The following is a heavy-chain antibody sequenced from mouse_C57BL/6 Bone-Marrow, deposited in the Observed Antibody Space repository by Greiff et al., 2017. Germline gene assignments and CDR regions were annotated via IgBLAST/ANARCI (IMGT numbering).Heavy chain of an antibody. V-gene: IGHV2-5*01. CDR3: AKIGDSYYAMDY. J-gene: IGHJ4*01. D-gene: IGHD3-1*01. CDR1: GFSLTSYG. Sequence: QVHVKQSGPGLVQPSQSLSITCTVSGFSLTSYGVHWVRQSPGKGLEWLGVIWRGGSTDSNAAFMSRLSITKDNSKSQVFFKMNSLQADDTAIYYCAKIGDSYYAMDYWGQGTSVTVSS. CDR2: IWRGGST.